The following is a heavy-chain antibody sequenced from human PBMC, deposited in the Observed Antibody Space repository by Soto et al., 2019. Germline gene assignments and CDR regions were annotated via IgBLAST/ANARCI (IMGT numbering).Heavy chain of an antibody. CDR1: GGSISSSSYY. V-gene: IGHV4-39*01. CDR3: ARLIVATFHFDY. J-gene: IGHJ4*02. Sequence: SETLSLTCTVSGGSISSSSYYWGWIRQPPGKGLEWIGSIYYSGSTYYNPSLKSRVTISVDTSKNQFSLKLSSVTAADTAVYYCARLIVATFHFDYWGQGTLVTVSS. CDR2: IYYSGST. D-gene: IGHD5-12*01.